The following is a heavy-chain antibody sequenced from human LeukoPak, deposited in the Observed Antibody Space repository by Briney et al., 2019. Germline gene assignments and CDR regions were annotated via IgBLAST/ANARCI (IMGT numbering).Heavy chain of an antibody. V-gene: IGHV3-23*01. J-gene: IGHJ4*02. CDR2: IKSGGTT. CDR3: AKGSSYNFDY. D-gene: IGHD1-14*01. Sequence: GGSLRLSCAASGFTFSSYGMDWVRQAPGKGLEWVSFIKSGGTTFYAGSVKGRFTISRDNSKNTLYLQMNSLRAEDTAIYYCAKGSSYNFDYWGQGTLVTVSS. CDR1: GFTFSSYG.